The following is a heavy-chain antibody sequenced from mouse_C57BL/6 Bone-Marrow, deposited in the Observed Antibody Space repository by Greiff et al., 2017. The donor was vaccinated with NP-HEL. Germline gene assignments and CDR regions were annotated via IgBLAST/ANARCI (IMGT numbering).Heavy chain of an antibody. CDR2: IYPGSGST. J-gene: IGHJ2*01. D-gene: IGHD2-3*01. V-gene: IGHV1-55*01. Sequence: QVQLQQPGAELVKPGASVKMSCKASGYTFTSDWITWVKQRPGQGLEWIGDIYPGSGSTNYNEKFKSKATLTVDTSSSTAYMQLSSLTSEDSAVYYCARSADGYYHFDYWGQGTTLTVSS. CDR3: ARSADGYYHFDY. CDR1: GYTFTSDW.